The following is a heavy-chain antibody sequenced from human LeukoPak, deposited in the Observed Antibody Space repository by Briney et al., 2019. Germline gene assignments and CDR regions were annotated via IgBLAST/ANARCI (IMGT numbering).Heavy chain of an antibody. CDR2: IYYSGST. V-gene: IGHV4-39*07. Sequence: SETLSLTCTVSGGSISSSSYYWGWIRQPPGKGLEWIGSIYYSGSTYYNPSLKSRVTISVDTSKNQFSLKLSSVTAADTAVYYCATPYDSSGLNLWGQGTLVTVSS. J-gene: IGHJ5*02. CDR3: ATPYDSSGLNL. D-gene: IGHD3-22*01. CDR1: GGSISSSSYY.